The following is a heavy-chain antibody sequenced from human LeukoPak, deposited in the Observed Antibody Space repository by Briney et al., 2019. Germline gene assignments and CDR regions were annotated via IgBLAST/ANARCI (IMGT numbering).Heavy chain of an antibody. CDR3: ARLPLITGTTYYYYYYGMDV. J-gene: IGHJ6*02. CDR1: GGSISSYY. V-gene: IGHV4-59*08. CDR2: IYYTGST. D-gene: IGHD1-20*01. Sequence: PSETLPLTCTVSGGSISSYYWSWIRQPPGKGLEWIGYIYYTGSTTYNPSLKSRVTISVDTSKNQFSLKLRSVTAADTAVYYCARLPLITGTTYYYYYYGMDVWGQGTTVTVSS.